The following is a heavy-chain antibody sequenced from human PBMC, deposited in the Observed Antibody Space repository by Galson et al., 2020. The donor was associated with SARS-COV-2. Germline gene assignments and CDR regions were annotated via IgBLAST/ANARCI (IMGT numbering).Heavy chain of an antibody. V-gene: IGHV3-73*01. Sequence: GESLKISCATSGFTFSDSPIHWVRQASGKGLEWVGRIRSKANNYATAYAASLKGRFTISRDDSKNTAYLQMNSLKIEDTAVYYCTRVPPDSNSFCDAFDIWGQGTMVTVSS. CDR2: IRSKANNYAT. J-gene: IGHJ3*02. CDR3: TRVPPDSNSFCDAFDI. CDR1: GFTFSDSP. D-gene: IGHD6-6*01.